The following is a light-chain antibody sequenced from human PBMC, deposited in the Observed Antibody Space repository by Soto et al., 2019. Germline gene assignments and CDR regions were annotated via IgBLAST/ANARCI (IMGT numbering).Light chain of an antibody. V-gene: IGKV3-20*01. CDR3: QQYGNSRGT. CDR2: ESS. J-gene: IGKJ1*01. CDR1: QTVGIK. Sequence: EVFWPHSPASLSSSPSERATLSCRASQTVGIKLAWYQHRPGQAPRLLIYESSSRATGIPDRFSGSGSGTDFTLTISGLEPEDFAVYYCQQYGNSRGTFGQGTKVDIK.